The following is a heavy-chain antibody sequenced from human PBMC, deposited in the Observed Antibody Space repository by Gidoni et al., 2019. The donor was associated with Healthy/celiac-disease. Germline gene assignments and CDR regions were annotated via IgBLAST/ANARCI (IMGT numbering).Heavy chain of an antibody. J-gene: IGHJ4*02. CDR2: ISSSSSTI. Sequence: EVQLVESGGGLVQPGGSLRLSCAASGFTFSSYSMNWVRQAPGKGLEWVSYISSSSSTIYYADSVKCRFTISRDNAKNSLYLQMNSLRDEDTAVYYCARAGITIFGVVDDFDYWGQGTLVTVSS. D-gene: IGHD3-3*01. CDR1: GFTFSSYS. CDR3: ARAGITIFGVVDDFDY. V-gene: IGHV3-48*02.